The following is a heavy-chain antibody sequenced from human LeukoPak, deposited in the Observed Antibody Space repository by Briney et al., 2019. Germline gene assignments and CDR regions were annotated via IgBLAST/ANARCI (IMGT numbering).Heavy chain of an antibody. CDR1: GYTFTSYG. D-gene: IGHD1-14*01. Sequence: ASVKVSCKASGYTFTSYGISWVRQAPGQGLEWMGWISAYNGNTNYAQKLQGRVTMTTDTSTSTAYMELRSLRSDDTAVYYCARDNRRSVYYYYMDVWGKGTTVTVSS. CDR3: ARDNRRSVYYYYMDV. V-gene: IGHV1-18*01. CDR2: ISAYNGNT. J-gene: IGHJ6*03.